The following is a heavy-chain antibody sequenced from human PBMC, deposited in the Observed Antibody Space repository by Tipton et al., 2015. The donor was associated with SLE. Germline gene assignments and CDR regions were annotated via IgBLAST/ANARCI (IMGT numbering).Heavy chain of an antibody. CDR3: ARTFYGGGDAFDV. D-gene: IGHD4-23*01. Sequence: LRLSCAVSGYSISTSDSNWWGWIRQPPGKGLEWIGYIYYRGTAYYNPSLRSRVTVSVDTSKNQFSLRLNSVTAVDTAVYYCARTFYGGGDAFDVWAKGQRSASLQ. J-gene: IGHJ3*01. V-gene: IGHV4-28*01. CDR1: GYSISTSDSNW. CDR2: IYYRGTA.